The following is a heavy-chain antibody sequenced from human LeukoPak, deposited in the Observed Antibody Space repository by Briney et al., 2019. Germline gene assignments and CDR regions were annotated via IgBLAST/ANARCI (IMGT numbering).Heavy chain of an antibody. D-gene: IGHD3-3*01. Sequence: PGGSLRLSCAASGFTFSSYAMSWVRQAPGKGLEWVSAISGSGGSTYYADSVKGRFTISRDNSKNTLYLQMNSLRDEDTAVYYCARDGVNTIFGVVTHDAFDIWGQGTMVTVSS. CDR2: ISGSGGST. CDR3: ARDGVNTIFGVVTHDAFDI. CDR1: GFTFSSYA. J-gene: IGHJ3*02. V-gene: IGHV3-23*01.